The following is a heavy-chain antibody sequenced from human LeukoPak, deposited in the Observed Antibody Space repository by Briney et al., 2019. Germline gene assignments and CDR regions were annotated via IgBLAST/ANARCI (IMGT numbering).Heavy chain of an antibody. J-gene: IGHJ4*02. CDR2: VSTDSTYI. CDR1: RFTFKTCR. V-gene: IGHV3-21*01. D-gene: IGHD1-1*01. Sequence: GGSLRLSCGDSRFTFKTCRMDWVRQAPGRGLEWVSSVSTDSTYIFSADSVQGRFTISRDNAKNSKYLDMNSLRAEDTAVSYCASGTSGSFDYWGQGTLVTVSS. CDR3: ASGTSGSFDY.